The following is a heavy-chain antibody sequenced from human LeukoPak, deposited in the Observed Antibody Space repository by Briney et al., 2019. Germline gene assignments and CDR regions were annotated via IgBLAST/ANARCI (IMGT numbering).Heavy chain of an antibody. CDR1: GGSFSGYY. CDR2: INHSGST. D-gene: IGHD3-3*01. Sequence: SETLSLTCAVYGGSFSGYYWSWIRQPPGKGLEWIGEINHSGSTNYNPSLKSRVTISVDTSKNQFSLKLSSVTAADTAVYYCARGMAYYDFWSGYYPLYYMDVWGKGTMVTVSS. CDR3: ARGMAYYDFWSGYYPLYYMDV. J-gene: IGHJ6*03. V-gene: IGHV4-34*01.